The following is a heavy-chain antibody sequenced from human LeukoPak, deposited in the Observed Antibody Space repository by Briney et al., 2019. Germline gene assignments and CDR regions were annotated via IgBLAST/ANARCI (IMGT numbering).Heavy chain of an antibody. CDR1: GFTVSSNY. CDR2: ISGSGANT. J-gene: IGHJ4*02. D-gene: IGHD3-10*01. V-gene: IGHV3-23*01. Sequence: PGGSLRLSCAASGFTVSSNYMSWVRQAPGKGLEWVSGISGSGANTYYADSGKGRFTISRDKSKNTLYLQMNSLRAEDTAVYYCGKDFGYYGSGSYLDYWGQGTLVTVSS. CDR3: GKDFGYYGSGSYLDY.